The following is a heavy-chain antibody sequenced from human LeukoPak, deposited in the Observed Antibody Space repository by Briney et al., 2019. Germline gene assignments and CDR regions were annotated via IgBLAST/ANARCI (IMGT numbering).Heavy chain of an antibody. CDR1: GGSISSYY. J-gene: IGHJ4*02. D-gene: IGHD3-22*01. CDR2: IYYSGSI. Sequence: SETLSLTCTVSGGSISSYYWSWIRQPPGKGLEWIGYIYYSGSINYYPSLKSRVTISVDTSKNQFSLRLSSVTAADTAVYYCARDTYYYDSSGYPVGYFDYWGQGTLVTVSS. CDR3: ARDTYYYDSSGYPVGYFDY. V-gene: IGHV4-59*01.